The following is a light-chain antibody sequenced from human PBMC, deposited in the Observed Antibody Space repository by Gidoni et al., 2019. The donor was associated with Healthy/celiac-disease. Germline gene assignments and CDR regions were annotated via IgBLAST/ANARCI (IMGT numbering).Light chain of an antibody. J-gene: IGKJ1*01. CDR2: KAS. V-gene: IGKV1-5*03. CDR1: QSISSW. CDR3: QQYNSYSRT. Sequence: DIQMTQSPSTLSASVGDRVTITCRASQSISSWLAWYQQKPGKAPKLLIYKASSLESGVPSRFSGSGSGTEFTLTISSLQPDDFATYYCQQYNSYSRTFGQGPKVKIK.